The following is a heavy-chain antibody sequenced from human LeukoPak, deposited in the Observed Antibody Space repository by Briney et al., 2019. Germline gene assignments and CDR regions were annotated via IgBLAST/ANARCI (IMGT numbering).Heavy chain of an antibody. J-gene: IGHJ6*03. CDR2: IYYSGST. Sequence: ASETLSLTCTVSGGSISSSSYYWGWIRQPPGKGLEWIGSIYYSGSTYYNPSLKSRVTISVDTSKNQFSLKLSSVTAADTAVYYCATIHYEYYYYMDVWGKGTTVTVSS. CDR1: GGSISSSSYY. V-gene: IGHV4-39*07. CDR3: ATIHYEYYYYMDV.